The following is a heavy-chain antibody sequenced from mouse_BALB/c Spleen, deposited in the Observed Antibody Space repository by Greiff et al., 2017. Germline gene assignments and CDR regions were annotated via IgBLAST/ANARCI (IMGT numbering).Heavy chain of an antibody. V-gene: IGHV6-6*02. CDR3: TDYGNYAGFAY. D-gene: IGHD2-1*01. J-gene: IGHJ3*01. CDR2: IRLTSNNYAT. Sequence: EVMLVESGGGLVQPGGSMKLSCVASGFTFSNYWMNWVRQSPEKGLEWVAEIRLTSNNYATHYSASVQGRFTISIDDSKSSVYLQMNNLRAEDTGVKYCTDYGNYAGFAYWGQGTLVTVSA. CDR1: GFTFSNYW.